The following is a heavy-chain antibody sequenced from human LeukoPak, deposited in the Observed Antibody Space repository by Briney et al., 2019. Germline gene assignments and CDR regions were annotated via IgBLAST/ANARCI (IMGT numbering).Heavy chain of an antibody. CDR1: GFTFSSYW. V-gene: IGHV3-74*01. CDR3: TRDLMDYDVSTGLHHYYMDV. D-gene: IGHD3-9*01. Sequence: GSLRLSCVASGFTFSSYWMHWVRQDPRKGLVWVSRINGDGRNINYADSVRGRFTISRDNAKNTLYLQMNTLRVEDTAVYYCTRDLMDYDVSTGLHHYYMDVWGQGTTVTVSS. J-gene: IGHJ6*02. CDR2: INGDGRNI.